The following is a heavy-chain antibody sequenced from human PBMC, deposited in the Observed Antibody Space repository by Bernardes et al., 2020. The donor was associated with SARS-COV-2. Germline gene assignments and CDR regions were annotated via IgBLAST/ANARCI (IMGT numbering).Heavy chain of an antibody. D-gene: IGHD2-21*01. V-gene: IGHV3-23*01. CDR3: VRDYCVRDCDFLDH. J-gene: IGHJ4*02. CDR2: SGGGDRST. Sequence: VGSLSLSCAASGFTLSDHAMSWVRQAPGKGLEWVSISGGGDRSTNYADSAKGRFTMSRDNSKNTLYLQMNSLRVEDTAVYYCVRDYCVRDCDFLDHWGQGTLVTVSS. CDR1: GFTLSDHA.